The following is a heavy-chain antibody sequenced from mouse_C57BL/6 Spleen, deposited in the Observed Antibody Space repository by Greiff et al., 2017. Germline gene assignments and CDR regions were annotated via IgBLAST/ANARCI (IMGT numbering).Heavy chain of an antibody. V-gene: IGHV2-9-1*01. CDR2: IWTGGGT. D-gene: IGHD2-5*01. CDR1: GFSLTSYA. CDR3: ARLYSNYGGFFDY. J-gene: IGHJ2*01. Sequence: VKLMESGPGLVAPSQSLSITCTVSGFSLTSYAISWVRQPPGKGLEWLGVIWTGGGTNYNSALKSRLSISKDNSKSQVFLKMNSLQTDDTARYYCARLYSNYGGFFDYWGQGTTLTVSS.